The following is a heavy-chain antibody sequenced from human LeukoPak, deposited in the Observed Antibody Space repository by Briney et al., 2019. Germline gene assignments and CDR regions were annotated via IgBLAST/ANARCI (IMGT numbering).Heavy chain of an antibody. Sequence: PSETLSLTCTVSGYSISSGYYWGWIRQPPGKGLEWIGYIYYSGSTNYNPSLKSRVTISVDTSKNQFSLKLSSVTAADTAVYYCARGDGVAGTGFDYWGQGTLVTVSS. CDR2: IYYSGST. CDR1: GYSISSGYY. J-gene: IGHJ4*02. CDR3: ARGDGVAGTGFDY. D-gene: IGHD6-19*01. V-gene: IGHV4-61*01.